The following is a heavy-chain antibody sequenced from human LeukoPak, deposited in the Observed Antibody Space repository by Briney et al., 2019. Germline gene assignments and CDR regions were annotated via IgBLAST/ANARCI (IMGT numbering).Heavy chain of an antibody. Sequence: ASVTVSCMVSGYTLTELSMHWVRQAPGKGLEWMGGFDPEDGETIYAQKFQGRVTMTEDTSTDTAYMELSSLRSEDTAVYYCATDASLITGTTAYYYYGMDVWGQGTTVTVSS. CDR1: GYTLTELS. J-gene: IGHJ6*02. CDR3: ATDASLITGTTAYYYYGMDV. D-gene: IGHD1-7*01. V-gene: IGHV1-24*01. CDR2: FDPEDGET.